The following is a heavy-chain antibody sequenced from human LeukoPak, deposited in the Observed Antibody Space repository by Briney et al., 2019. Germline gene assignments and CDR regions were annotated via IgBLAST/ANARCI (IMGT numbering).Heavy chain of an antibody. D-gene: IGHD5-18*01. J-gene: IGHJ4*02. CDR1: GFTFSSYA. CDR3: AKDSGSGYSYGFVDY. Sequence: PGGSLRLSCAASGFTFSSYAMSWVRQAPGKGLEWVSAISGSGGSTYYADSVEGRFTISRDSSKNTLYLQMNSLRAEDTAVYYCAKDSGSGYSYGFVDYWGQGTLVTVSS. V-gene: IGHV3-23*01. CDR2: ISGSGGST.